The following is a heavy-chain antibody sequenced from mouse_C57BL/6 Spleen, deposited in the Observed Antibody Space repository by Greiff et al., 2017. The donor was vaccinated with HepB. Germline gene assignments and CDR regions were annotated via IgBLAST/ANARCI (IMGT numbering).Heavy chain of an antibody. J-gene: IGHJ1*03. Sequence: EVKLVESGGGLVKPGGSLKLSCAASGFTFSDYGMHWVRQAPEKGLEWVAYISSGSSTIYYADTGKGRFTISRENAKNTLFLQMTSLRSEDTAMYYWARGIITTVGYWYFDVWGTGTTVTVSS. CDR1: GFTFSDYG. CDR2: ISSGSSTI. D-gene: IGHD1-1*01. V-gene: IGHV5-17*01. CDR3: ARGIITTVGYWYFDV.